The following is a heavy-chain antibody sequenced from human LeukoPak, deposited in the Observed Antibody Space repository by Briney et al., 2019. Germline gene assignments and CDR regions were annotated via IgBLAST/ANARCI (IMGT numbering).Heavy chain of an antibody. V-gene: IGHV4-31*03. Sequence: SETLSLTCTVSGGSISSGGYYWSWIRQHPGKGLEWIGYIYYSGSTYYNPSLKSRVTISVDTSKNQFSLKLSSVTAADTAVYYCARFGIAVAGIDYWGQGTLVTVSS. J-gene: IGHJ4*02. CDR1: GGSISSGGYY. CDR2: IYYSGST. CDR3: ARFGIAVAGIDY. D-gene: IGHD6-19*01.